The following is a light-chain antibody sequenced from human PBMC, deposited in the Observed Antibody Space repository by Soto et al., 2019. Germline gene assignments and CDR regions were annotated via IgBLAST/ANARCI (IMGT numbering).Light chain of an antibody. CDR2: AAS. V-gene: IGKV1-33*01. Sequence: DIPMTQSPSSLSASVGDRVTISCQASQDIKDYLNWYQQKPGKAPKLLIYAASNLETGVPSRFSGSGSGTDFTFTISSLQPEDIATYYCQQYDILPPFTFGPGTKVIIK. CDR1: QDIKDY. J-gene: IGKJ3*01. CDR3: QQYDILPPFT.